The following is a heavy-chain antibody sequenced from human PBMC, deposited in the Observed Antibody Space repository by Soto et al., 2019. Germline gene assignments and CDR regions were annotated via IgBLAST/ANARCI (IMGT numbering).Heavy chain of an antibody. V-gene: IGHV1-69*06. CDR3: ARDRTDSGYYTNWLDP. CDR1: GGSFRSYA. J-gene: IGHJ5*02. D-gene: IGHD3-22*01. Sequence: PVKVSCKASGGSFRSYAISWVRQAPGQGLEWVGRIIPIFGTTNYAQNLQGRVTISADKSTLTSYMELHSLTSDDTALYYCARDRTDSGYYTNWLDPWGQGTQVTVSS. CDR2: IIPIFGTT.